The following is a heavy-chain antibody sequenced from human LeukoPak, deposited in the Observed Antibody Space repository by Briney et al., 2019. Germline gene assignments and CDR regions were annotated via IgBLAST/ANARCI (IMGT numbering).Heavy chain of an antibody. CDR3: AKVRWELRGPFFDY. J-gene: IGHJ4*01. D-gene: IGHD1-26*01. Sequence: GGSLRLSCAASGFTFSSYAMTWVRQAPGKGLEWVSAITGSGSSTYYADSVKGRFTISRDNSKNTIYVQMNSLRAEDTALYYCAKVRWELRGPFFDYWGRGTLVTVSS. CDR2: ITGSGSST. V-gene: IGHV3-23*01. CDR1: GFTFSSYA.